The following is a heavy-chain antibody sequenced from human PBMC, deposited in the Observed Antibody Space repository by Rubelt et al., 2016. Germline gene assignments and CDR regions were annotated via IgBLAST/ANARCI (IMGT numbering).Heavy chain of an antibody. D-gene: IGHD4-17*01. CDR2: IWYDGSNK. CDR1: GFTFSSYG. V-gene: IGHV3-33*01. CDR3: ARVVDYGDYGDWFDP. Sequence: QVQLVESGGGVVQPGRSLRLSCAASGFTFSSYGMHWVRQAPGKGLEWVAVIWYDGSNKYYADSVKCRFTISREKSKNTLYLQMNSLRAEDTAEYYCARVVDYGDYGDWFDPWGQGTLVTVSS. J-gene: IGHJ5*02.